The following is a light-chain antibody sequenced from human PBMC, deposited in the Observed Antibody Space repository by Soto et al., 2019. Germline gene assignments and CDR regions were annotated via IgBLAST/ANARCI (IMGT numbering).Light chain of an antibody. CDR2: QDS. J-gene: IGLJ2*01. Sequence: SYELTQPPSVSVSPGQTASITCSXXKLGDKYACWYQQKPGQSPVLVIYQDSKRPSGIPERFSGSNSGNTATLTISGTQAMDEADYYCQAWDSSTVVVFGGGTKLTVL. V-gene: IGLV3-1*01. CDR3: QAWDSSTVVV. CDR1: KLGDKY.